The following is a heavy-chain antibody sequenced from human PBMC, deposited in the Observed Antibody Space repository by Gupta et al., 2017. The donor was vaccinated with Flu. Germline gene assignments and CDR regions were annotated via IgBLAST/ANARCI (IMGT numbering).Heavy chain of an antibody. Sequence: PPGKGLEWIGSIYYSGSTYYNPSLKSRVTISVDTSKNQFSLKLSSVTAADTAVYYCARLITLLVVPAAPLDYWGQGTLVTVSS. CDR3: ARLITLLVVPAAPLDY. V-gene: IGHV4-39*01. D-gene: IGHD2-2*01. J-gene: IGHJ4*02. CDR2: IYYSGST.